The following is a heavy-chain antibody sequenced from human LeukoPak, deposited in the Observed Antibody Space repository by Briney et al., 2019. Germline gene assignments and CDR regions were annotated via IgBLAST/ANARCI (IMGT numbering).Heavy chain of an antibody. V-gene: IGHV3-74*01. CDR3: AREDSSGFPVDY. D-gene: IGHD3-22*01. CDR2: INSDGSTT. Sequence: GGSLRLSCAASGFTFSNYWMHWVRQAPGKGLVWVSRINSDGSTTSYADSVKVRFTISRDNAKNTLYLQMNSLRAEDTAVYYCAREDSSGFPVDYWGQGTLVTVSS. J-gene: IGHJ4*02. CDR1: GFTFSNYW.